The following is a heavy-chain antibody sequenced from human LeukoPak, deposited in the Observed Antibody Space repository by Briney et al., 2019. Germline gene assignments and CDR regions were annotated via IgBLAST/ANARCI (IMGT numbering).Heavy chain of an antibody. CDR2: ISFDGSII. Sequence: GGSLRLSCAASGFTFSSYGVYWVRQAPGKGLEWVAVISFDGSIIHYADSVKGRFSISRDNSQNTLYLQMNSLRAEDTAVYYCAKEYNYGYSYLDYWGQGTLVTVSS. CDR1: GFTFSSYG. V-gene: IGHV3-30*18. J-gene: IGHJ4*02. CDR3: AKEYNYGYSYLDY. D-gene: IGHD5-18*01.